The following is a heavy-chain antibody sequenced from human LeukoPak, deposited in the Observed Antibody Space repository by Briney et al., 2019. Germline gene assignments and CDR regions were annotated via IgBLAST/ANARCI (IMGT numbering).Heavy chain of an antibody. CDR3: ARDSGVWGSYRTSAFDI. CDR2: ISAYNGNT. CDR1: GYTFTSYG. Sequence: GASVKVSCKASGYTFTSYGISWVRQAPGQGLEWMGWISAYNGNTNYAQKLQGRVTITTDESTSTAYMELSSLRSEDTAVYYCARDSGVWGSYRTSAFDIWGQGTMVTVSS. D-gene: IGHD3-16*02. J-gene: IGHJ3*02. V-gene: IGHV1-18*01.